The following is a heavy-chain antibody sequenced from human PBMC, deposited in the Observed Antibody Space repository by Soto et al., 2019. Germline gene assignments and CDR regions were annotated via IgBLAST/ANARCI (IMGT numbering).Heavy chain of an antibody. Sequence: QVQLVESGGGVVQPGRSLRLSCAASGFTFSSYAMHWVRQAPGKGLEWVAVISYDGSNKYYADSVKGRFTISRDNSKNSLYLQMNSLRAEDTAVYYCARDHSSGCYVDYWGQGTLVTVSS. J-gene: IGHJ4*02. CDR2: ISYDGSNK. CDR1: GFTFSSYA. V-gene: IGHV3-30-3*01. CDR3: ARDHSSGCYVDY. D-gene: IGHD6-19*01.